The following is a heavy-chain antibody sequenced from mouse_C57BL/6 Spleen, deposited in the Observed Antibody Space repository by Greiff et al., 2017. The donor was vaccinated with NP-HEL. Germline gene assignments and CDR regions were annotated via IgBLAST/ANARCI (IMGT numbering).Heavy chain of an antibody. J-gene: IGHJ1*03. CDR3: ARSYGNYWYFDV. Sequence: VQGVESGAELARPGASVKMSCKASGYTFTSYTMHWVKQRPGQGLEWIGYINPSSGYTKYNQKFKDKATLTADKSSSTAYMQLSSLTSEDSAVYYCARSYGNYWYFDVWGTGTTVTVSS. D-gene: IGHD2-1*01. CDR2: INPSSGYT. CDR1: GYTFTSYT. V-gene: IGHV1-4*01.